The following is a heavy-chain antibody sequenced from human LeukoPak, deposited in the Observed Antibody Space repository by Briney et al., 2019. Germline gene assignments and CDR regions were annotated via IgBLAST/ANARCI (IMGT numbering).Heavy chain of an antibody. CDR2: INPNGYET. D-gene: IGHD7-27*01. V-gene: IGHV3-7*01. J-gene: IGHJ4*02. CDR3: ATDLNWANY. Sequence: GGSLRLSCVVSEFTFSDYWMTWVRQAPGKGLECLANINPNGYETYYLDSVKGRFIISRDNAKNSLYLQMNNLSAEDTAAYYCATDLNWANYWGQGTPVTVSS. CDR1: EFTFSDYW.